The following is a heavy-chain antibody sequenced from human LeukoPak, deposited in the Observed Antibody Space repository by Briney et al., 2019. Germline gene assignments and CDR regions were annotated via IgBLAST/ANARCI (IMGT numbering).Heavy chain of an antibody. V-gene: IGHV4-34*01. CDR3: AKEKYSSGWPFDY. CDR2: INHSGST. D-gene: IGHD6-19*01. Sequence: SETLSLTCAVYGGSFSGYYWSWIRQPPGKGLEWIGEINHSGSTNYNPSLKSRVTISVDTSKNQFSLKLSSVTAADTAVYYCAKEKYSSGWPFDYWGQGTLVTVSS. CDR1: GGSFSGYY. J-gene: IGHJ4*02.